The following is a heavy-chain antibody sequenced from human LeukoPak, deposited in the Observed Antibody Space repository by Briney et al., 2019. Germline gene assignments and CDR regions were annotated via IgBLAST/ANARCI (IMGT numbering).Heavy chain of an antibody. Sequence: ASVRVSCKATGYTFSDYYLVWVRQAPGQGLESLGWFNPRSGDTNYALKFQGRVTMSRDTSISTAYMELTTLTSDDTAVYFCARLQFPRLAQIKIWSRGFDYWGQGTLVTVSS. CDR2: FNPRSGDT. V-gene: IGHV1-2*02. CDR3: ARLQFPRLAQIKIWSRGFDY. CDR1: GYTFSDYY. J-gene: IGHJ4*02. D-gene: IGHD3-3*01.